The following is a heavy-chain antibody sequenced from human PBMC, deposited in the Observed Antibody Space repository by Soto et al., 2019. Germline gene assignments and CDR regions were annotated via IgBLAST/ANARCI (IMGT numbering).Heavy chain of an antibody. V-gene: IGHV3-23*01. CDR1: GFTFSSYA. J-gene: IGHJ2*01. D-gene: IGHD2-2*01. CDR2: ISGSGGST. Sequence: EVQLLESGGGLVQPGGSLRLSCAASGFTFSSYAMSWVRQAPGKGLEWVSAISGSGGSTYYADSVKGRFTISRDNSKNTLYLQRNSLRAEDTAVYYCAKDADIVVVPAATNWYFDLWGRGTLVTVSS. CDR3: AKDADIVVVPAATNWYFDL.